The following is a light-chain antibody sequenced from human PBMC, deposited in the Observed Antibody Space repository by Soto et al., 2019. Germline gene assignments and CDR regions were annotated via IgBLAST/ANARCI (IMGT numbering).Light chain of an antibody. J-gene: IGLJ1*01. CDR2: EVS. CDR1: SXDVGGYNY. V-gene: IGLV2-14*01. Sequence: QSVLTQPASVSGSPGQSITISCTGTSXDVGGYNYVSWYQQHPGKAPKLMIYEVSNRPSGVSNRFSGSKSGNTASLTISGLQAEDEADYYCSSYTSSNTLVVFGTGTKFTVL. CDR3: SSYTSSNTLVV.